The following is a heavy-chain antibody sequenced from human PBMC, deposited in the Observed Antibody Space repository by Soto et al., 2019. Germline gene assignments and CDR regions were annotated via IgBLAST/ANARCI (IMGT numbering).Heavy chain of an antibody. CDR3: TTDGPVSLVVAATFDAFEI. J-gene: IGHJ3*02. CDR2: IKSKKDGGTK. V-gene: IGHV3-15*01. Sequence: GVSLRLSCAASGCPLSNAWMRWVRKAQGKGREWGGRIKSKKDGGTKDYAAPVKGRFTISRDDAKNTLYLQMNSLKTEDTAVYYCTTDGPVSLVVAATFDAFEIWGQGTMVTVSS. CDR1: GCPLSNAW. D-gene: IGHD2-15*01.